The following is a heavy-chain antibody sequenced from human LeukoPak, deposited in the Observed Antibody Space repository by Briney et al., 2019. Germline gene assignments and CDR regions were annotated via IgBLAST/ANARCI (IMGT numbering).Heavy chain of an antibody. CDR2: ISPNSGGT. Sequence: ASVKVSCKASGYIFTDNYMHWVRQAPGQGLEWMGWISPNSGGTHYAQKFQGRVTMTRDTSISTAYMELSRLRSDDTAVFYCARDSSGSYLDYWGQGTLVTVSS. D-gene: IGHD1-26*01. CDR1: GYIFTDNY. V-gene: IGHV1-2*02. CDR3: ARDSSGSYLDY. J-gene: IGHJ4*02.